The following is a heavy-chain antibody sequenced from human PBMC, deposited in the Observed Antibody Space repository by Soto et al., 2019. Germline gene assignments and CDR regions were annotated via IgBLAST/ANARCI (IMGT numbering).Heavy chain of an antibody. D-gene: IGHD2-2*01. V-gene: IGHV1-18*01. J-gene: IGHJ5*02. Sequence: GASVKVSCKASGYTFTSYGISWVRQAPGQGLEWMGWISAYNGNTNYAQKLQGRVTMTTDTSTSTAYMELRSLRSDDTAVYYCARDGTVSTLEGRVVVGAPTVIDVPNPLQALPWG. CDR1: GYTFTSYG. CDR3: ARDGTVSTLEGRVVVGAPTVIDVPNPLQALP. CDR2: ISAYNGNT.